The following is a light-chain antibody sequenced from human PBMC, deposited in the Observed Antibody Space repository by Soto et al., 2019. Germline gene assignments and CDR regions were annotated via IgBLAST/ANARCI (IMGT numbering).Light chain of an antibody. CDR3: QQSYSTLWT. V-gene: IGKV1-39*01. Sequence: DIQMTQSPSSLSASVGDRVTITCRTSQSISTYLNWFQHQPGKAPKLLIYAASSLQSGVPSRFSGSGSGTDFTLTISRLQPEDLATYCCQQSYSTLWTFGPGTKVEIK. J-gene: IGKJ1*01. CDR1: QSISTY. CDR2: AAS.